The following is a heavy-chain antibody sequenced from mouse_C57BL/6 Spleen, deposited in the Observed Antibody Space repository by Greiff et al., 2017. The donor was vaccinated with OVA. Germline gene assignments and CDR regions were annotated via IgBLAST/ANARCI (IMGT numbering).Heavy chain of an antibody. V-gene: IGHV5-4*03. Sequence: EVKLVESGGGLVKPGGSLKLSCAASGFTFSSYAMSWVRQTPEKRLEWVATISDGGSYTYYPDNVKGRFTISRDNAKNNLYLQMSHLKSEDTAMYYCARARDYDEDYFDYWGQGTTLTVSS. CDR3: ARARDYDEDYFDY. J-gene: IGHJ2*01. CDR1: GFTFSSYA. CDR2: ISDGGSYT. D-gene: IGHD2-4*01.